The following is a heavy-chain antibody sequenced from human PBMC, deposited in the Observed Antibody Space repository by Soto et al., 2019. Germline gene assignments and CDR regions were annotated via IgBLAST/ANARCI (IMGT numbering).Heavy chain of an antibody. CDR3: AQGTFGGEGNWFDP. CDR2: IYYSGST. Sequence: QLQLQESGPGLVKPSETLSLTCTVSGGSISSSSYFWGWIRQPPGKGLEWIGSIYYSGSTYYNPSLKSRVTISVDTSKNQFSLKLSSVTAADTAVYYCAQGTFGGEGNWFDPWGQGTLVTVSS. J-gene: IGHJ5*02. V-gene: IGHV4-39*01. D-gene: IGHD3-16*01. CDR1: GGSISSSSYF.